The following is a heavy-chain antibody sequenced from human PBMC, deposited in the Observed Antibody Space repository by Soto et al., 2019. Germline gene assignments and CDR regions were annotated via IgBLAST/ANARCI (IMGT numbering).Heavy chain of an antibody. J-gene: IGHJ4*02. Sequence: SSADPGFTFSNYNMNWVRQAPGKGLEWVACITSSGSFIYYADSMKGRFTISRDDAKKSLYLQMNSLRAEDTAVYYCARVPAASDRTAFYYVSKFFYFDYWGRGTQVTVSS. D-gene: IGHD3-22*01. CDR3: ARVPAASDRTAFYYVSKFFYFDY. CDR1: GFTFSNYN. V-gene: IGHV3-21*01. CDR2: ITSSGSFI.